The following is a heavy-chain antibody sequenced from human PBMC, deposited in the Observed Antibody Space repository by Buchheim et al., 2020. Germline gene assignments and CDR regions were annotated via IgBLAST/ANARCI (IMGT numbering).Heavy chain of an antibody. D-gene: IGHD1-26*01. CDR2: IYPGDSDT. CDR1: GYTFTTYW. CDR3: ASRGDGRAY. Sequence: EVQLVQSGAEVKKPGESLKISCKASGYTFTTYWIGWVRQMPGKGLELVGIIYPGDSDTRFRPSFQGQVTISAAKSIRPPFLQWSSLKASDTAMYYCASRGDGRAYWGQGTL. V-gene: IGHV5-51*01. J-gene: IGHJ4*02.